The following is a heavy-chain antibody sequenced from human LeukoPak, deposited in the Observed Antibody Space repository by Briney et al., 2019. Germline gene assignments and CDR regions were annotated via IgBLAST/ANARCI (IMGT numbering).Heavy chain of an antibody. CDR3: AKSRSSSTSCYNY. Sequence: GGSLRQSCAASGFTFSNYAMSWVRQAPGKGLEWVSDITGSGGTTYYADSVKGRFTISRDNSNNALYLQMNSLRAEDTAVYYCAKSRSSSTSCYNYWGQGTLVTVSS. D-gene: IGHD2-2*02. CDR2: ITGSGGTT. CDR1: GFTFSNYA. V-gene: IGHV3-23*01. J-gene: IGHJ4*02.